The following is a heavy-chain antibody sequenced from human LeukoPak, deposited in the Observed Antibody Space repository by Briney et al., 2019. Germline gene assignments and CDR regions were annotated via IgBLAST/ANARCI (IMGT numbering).Heavy chain of an antibody. D-gene: IGHD1-1*01. J-gene: IGHJ4*02. CDR1: GYTFTGYY. V-gene: IGHV1-2*06. Sequence: ASVKVSCKASGYTFTGYYMHWVRQAPGQGLEWMGRINPNSGGTNYAQKFQGRVTMTRDTSISTAYMELSRLRSDDTAVYYCARVLYMDELFDYWGQGTLVTVSS. CDR3: ARVLYMDELFDY. CDR2: INPNSGGT.